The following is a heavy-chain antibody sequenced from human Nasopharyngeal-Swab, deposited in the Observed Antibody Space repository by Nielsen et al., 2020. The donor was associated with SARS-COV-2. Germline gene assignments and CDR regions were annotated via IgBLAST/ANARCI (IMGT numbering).Heavy chain of an antibody. D-gene: IGHD3-9*01. CDR2: INHSGST. CDR3: ARGIDYDILTGYWGIGYYYYYMDV. J-gene: IGHJ6*03. V-gene: IGHV4-34*01. CDR1: GGSFSGYY. Sequence: SETLSLTCAVYGGSFSGYYWSWIRQPPGKGLEWIGEINHSGSTNYNPSLKSRVTISVDTSTNQFSLKLSSVTAADTAVYYCARGIDYDILTGYWGIGYYYYYMDVWGKGTTVTVSS.